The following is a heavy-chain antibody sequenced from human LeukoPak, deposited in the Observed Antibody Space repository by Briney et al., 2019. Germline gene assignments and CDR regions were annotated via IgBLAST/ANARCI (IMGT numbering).Heavy chain of an antibody. CDR1: GGSISSYY. CDR3: ARVAAAGNWFDP. V-gene: IGHV4-38-2*02. D-gene: IGHD6-13*01. Sequence: PSETLSLTCTVSGGSISSYYLNWIRQPPGKGLEWIGSIYHGGSTYYNPSLKSRVTLSVDTSKNQFSLKLSSVTAADTAVYYCARVAAAGNWFDPWGQGTLVTVSS. CDR2: IYHGGST. J-gene: IGHJ5*02.